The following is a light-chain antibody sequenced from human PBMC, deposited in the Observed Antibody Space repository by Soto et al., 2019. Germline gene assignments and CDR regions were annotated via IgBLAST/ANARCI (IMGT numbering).Light chain of an antibody. CDR2: KVS. CDR3: LQGTHWPTN. V-gene: IGKV2-30*02. CDR1: QSLVHSDGNTY. J-gene: IGKJ4*01. Sequence: DVLMTQSPLSLPVTLGQPASISCRSSQSLVHSDGNTYLNWFQQRPGQSPRRLIYKVSSRDSGVPDRFSGSGSGTDFTLKISRVEAEDVGVYYCLQGTHWPTNFGGGTKVEIK.